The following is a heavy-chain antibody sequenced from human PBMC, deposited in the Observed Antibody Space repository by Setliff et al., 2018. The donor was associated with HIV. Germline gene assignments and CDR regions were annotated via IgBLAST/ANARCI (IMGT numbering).Heavy chain of an antibody. CDR2: VYYSGST. CDR3: ARVKRGAATGYYFDQ. Sequence: SETLSLTCNVSDVSISSHYWSWIRQPPGKRLEWIGYVYYSGSTNYNSSLKSRVTISIDTSRNQFFLKMNSVTAADTATYYCARVKRGAATGYYFDQWGQGTLVTVSS. CDR1: DVSISSHY. J-gene: IGHJ4*02. V-gene: IGHV4-59*11. D-gene: IGHD6-13*01.